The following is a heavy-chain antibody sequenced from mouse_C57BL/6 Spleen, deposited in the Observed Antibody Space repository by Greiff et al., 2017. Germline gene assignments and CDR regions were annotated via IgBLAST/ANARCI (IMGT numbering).Heavy chain of an antibody. D-gene: IGHD2-4*01. J-gene: IGHJ3*01. CDR2: IDPEDGDT. CDR3: GRGLRQGFAY. CDR1: GFNIKDYY. V-gene: IGHV14-1*01. Sequence: EVKLMESGAELVRPGASVTLSCTASGFNIKDYYMHWVKQRPEQGLEWIGRIDPEDGDTEYAPKFQGKATMTADTSSNTAYLQLSSLTSEDTAVYYCGRGLRQGFAYWGQGTLVTVSA.